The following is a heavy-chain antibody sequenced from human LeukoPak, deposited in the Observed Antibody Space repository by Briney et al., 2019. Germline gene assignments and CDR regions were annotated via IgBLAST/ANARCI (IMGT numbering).Heavy chain of an antibody. CDR1: GFTFSSNA. CDR3: AKDGDIGAAGYYFDY. V-gene: IGHV3-23*01. D-gene: IGHD6-13*01. Sequence: PGGSLRLSCAASGFTFSSNAMSWVRQAPGKGLEWVSVIGGSGDHIYYADSVKGRFTISRDNSKNTLYLQMNSLRAEDTAVYYCAKDGDIGAAGYYFDYWGQGTLVTVSS. J-gene: IGHJ4*02. CDR2: IGGSGDHI.